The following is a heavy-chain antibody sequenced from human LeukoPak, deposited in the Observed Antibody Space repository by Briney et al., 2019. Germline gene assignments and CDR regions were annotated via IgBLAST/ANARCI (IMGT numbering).Heavy chain of an antibody. CDR1: GFTFDDYA. V-gene: IGHV3-9*01. D-gene: IGHD6-19*01. J-gene: IGHJ4*02. CDR3: ARDGGYSSGWYAIFDY. Sequence: GGSLRLSCAASGFTFDDYAMHWVRQAPGKGLEWVSGISWNSGSIGYADSVKGRFTISRDNAKNSLYLQMNSLRAEDTAVYYCARDGGYSSGWYAIFDYWGQGTLVTVSS. CDR2: ISWNSGSI.